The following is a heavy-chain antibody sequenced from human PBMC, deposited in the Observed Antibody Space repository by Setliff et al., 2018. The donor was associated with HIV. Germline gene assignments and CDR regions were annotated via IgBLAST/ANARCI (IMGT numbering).Heavy chain of an antibody. V-gene: IGHV1-2*02. Sequence: ASVKVSCKASGYTFTGYYMHWVRQSPGQGLEWMGWINPNSGGTTYAQQLQGRVTMTRDTSISTAYMEVSRLRSEDTDLYYCWGSILTGYYTFGDDYWGQGTLVTVSS. CDR3: WGSILTGYYTFGDDY. J-gene: IGHJ4*02. D-gene: IGHD3-9*01. CDR2: INPNSGGT. CDR1: GYTFTGYY.